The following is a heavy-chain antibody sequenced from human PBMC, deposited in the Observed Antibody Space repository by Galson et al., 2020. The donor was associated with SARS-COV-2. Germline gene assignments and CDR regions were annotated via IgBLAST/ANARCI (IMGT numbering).Heavy chain of an antibody. CDR2: IYSSESN. V-gene: IGHV4-39*01. J-gene: IGHJ4*02. CDR1: GGSISSSSYY. D-gene: IGHD3-9*01. CDR3: ARQILTGDYSFYYFDY. Sequence: SETLSLTCTVSGGSISSSSYYWGCIRQPPGEGLEWIGSIYSSESNYYNPSLTSRLTMSVDTSKNQFSLKLSSVTAADTAVYYCARQILTGDYSFYYFDYWGQGTLVTVSS.